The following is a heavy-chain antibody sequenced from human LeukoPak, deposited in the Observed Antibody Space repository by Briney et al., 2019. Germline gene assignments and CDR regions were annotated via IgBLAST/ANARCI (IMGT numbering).Heavy chain of an antibody. J-gene: IGHJ4*02. V-gene: IGHV3-30-3*01. CDR2: ISYDGSNK. CDR1: GFTFSSYA. D-gene: IGHD5-24*01. CDR3: ARIPVEMATSDY. Sequence: GGSLRLSCAASGFTFSSYAMHWVRQAPGKGLEWVAVISYDGSNKYYADSVKGRFTISRDNAKNSLYLQMNSLRAEDTAVYYCARIPVEMATSDYWGQGTLVTVSS.